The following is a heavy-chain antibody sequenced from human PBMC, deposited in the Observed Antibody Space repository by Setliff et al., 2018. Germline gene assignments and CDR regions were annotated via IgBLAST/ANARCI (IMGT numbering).Heavy chain of an antibody. J-gene: IGHJ3*01. CDR2: IKSKTDGGTT. D-gene: IGHD2-8*01. CDR3: VHNADFIGTFNT. Sequence: PGGSLRLSCAASGLTLSNAYMGWVRQAPGKGLEWVGRIKSKTDGGTTDYAAPVEGRFTISRDDSKNTVYLQMSSLKIEDTAVYYCVHNADFIGTFNTWGQGTMVTVSS. CDR1: GLTLSNAY. V-gene: IGHV3-15*01.